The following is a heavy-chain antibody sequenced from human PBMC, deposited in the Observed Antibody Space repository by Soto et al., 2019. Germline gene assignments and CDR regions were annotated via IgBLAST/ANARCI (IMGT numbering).Heavy chain of an antibody. D-gene: IGHD6-19*01. CDR3: VMTIAVAGPDAFDR. J-gene: IGHJ3*02. CDR1: RFSFSYYA. Sequence: GGSLRLSCAASRFSFSYYAMHWIRQGPGKGLEWMAVILSDGSKQYYAESVKGRFTISRDNSKSTLYLQMNSLRVEDTALYYYVMTIAVAGPDAFDRWGQGTMVTVS. V-gene: IGHV3-30-3*01. CDR2: ILSDGSKQ.